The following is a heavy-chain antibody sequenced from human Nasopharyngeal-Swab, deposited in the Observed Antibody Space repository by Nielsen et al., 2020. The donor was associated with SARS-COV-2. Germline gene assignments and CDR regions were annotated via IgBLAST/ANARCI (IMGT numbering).Heavy chain of an antibody. D-gene: IGHD2-15*01. CDR1: GYTFTSYD. Sequence: ASVKVSCKASGYTFTSYDINWVRQATGQGLEWMGWMNPNSGNTGYAQKFQGRVTMTRNTSISTAYMELSSLRSEDTAVYYCARDPSYCSGGSCYSNWFDPWGQGTLFTVSS. CDR2: MNPNSGNT. V-gene: IGHV1-8*01. CDR3: ARDPSYCSGGSCYSNWFDP. J-gene: IGHJ5*02.